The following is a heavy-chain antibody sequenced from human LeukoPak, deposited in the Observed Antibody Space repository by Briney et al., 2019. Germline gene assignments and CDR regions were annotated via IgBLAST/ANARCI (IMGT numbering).Heavy chain of an antibody. J-gene: IGHJ4*02. CDR3: ARSLNGFYRRLDF. D-gene: IGHD3-22*01. Sequence: GGSLRLSCAASGFSFNSYAMNWVRQAPGKGLEWVSVISSTGATTYYAASVKGRFTISRDNSKSTLYLQMDALRADDTAVYYCARSLNGFYRRLDFWGQGTLVTVSS. CDR2: ISSTGATT. V-gene: IGHV3-23*01. CDR1: GFSFNSYA.